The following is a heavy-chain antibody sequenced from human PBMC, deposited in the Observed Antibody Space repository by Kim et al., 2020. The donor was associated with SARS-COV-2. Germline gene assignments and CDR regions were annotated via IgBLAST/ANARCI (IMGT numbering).Heavy chain of an antibody. V-gene: IGHV4-59*01. Sequence: SETLSLTCSVSDGSIFNYYWTWIRQSPVTGLEWIGYIYSGGATNYNPSLKSRVTISITTPKNQISLKLTSLTAADTAVYYCARSSWRTDWYFPLWGRGT. CDR2: IYSGGAT. CDR1: DGSIFNYY. D-gene: IGHD2-2*01. J-gene: IGHJ2*01. CDR3: ARSSWRTDWYFPL.